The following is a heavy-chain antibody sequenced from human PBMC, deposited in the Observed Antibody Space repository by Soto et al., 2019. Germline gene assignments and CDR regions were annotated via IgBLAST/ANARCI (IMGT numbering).Heavy chain of an antibody. J-gene: IGHJ2*01. CDR1: GFIFTNYA. CDR2: VAGTGNNI. V-gene: IGHV3-23*05. CDR3: AKKAGNRGEQGWYFDL. Sequence: EVQLLESGGRVVQPGGSLRLSCATSGFIFTNYAMTWVRQAPGKGLEWVSTVAGTGNNIYYAGSVKGRFTISRDISNNTVFLQMNSLRADDTAVYFCAKKAGNRGEQGWYFDLWGRGTLVTVSS. D-gene: IGHD2-21*01.